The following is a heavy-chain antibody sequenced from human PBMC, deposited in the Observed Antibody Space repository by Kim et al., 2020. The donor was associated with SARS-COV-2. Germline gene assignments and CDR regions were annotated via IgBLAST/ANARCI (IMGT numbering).Heavy chain of an antibody. D-gene: IGHD3-10*01. CDR3: ATYVWSAGWFGELFCY. J-gene: IGHJ4*02. CDR1: GYTLTELS. V-gene: IGHV1-24*01. Sequence: ASVKVSCKVSGYTLTELSMHWVRQAPGKGLEWMGGFDPEDGETIYAQKFQGRVTMTEDTSTDTAYMELSSLRSEDTAVYYCATYVWSAGWFGELFCYWGQGTLVTVSS. CDR2: FDPEDGET.